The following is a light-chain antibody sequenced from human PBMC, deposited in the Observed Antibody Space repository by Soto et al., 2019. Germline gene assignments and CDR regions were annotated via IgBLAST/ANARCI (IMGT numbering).Light chain of an antibody. V-gene: IGKV1-39*01. J-gene: IGKJ1*01. CDR3: HQSYSTPRT. Sequence: DIQMTQSPSSLSASVGDRVTITCRASQSISSYLNWYQQKPGKAPKLLIYAASSSQSGVPSRFSCSGSGTDFTLTISTLQPEEFATYYCHQSYSTPRTFSQGTKVDIK. CDR2: AAS. CDR1: QSISSY.